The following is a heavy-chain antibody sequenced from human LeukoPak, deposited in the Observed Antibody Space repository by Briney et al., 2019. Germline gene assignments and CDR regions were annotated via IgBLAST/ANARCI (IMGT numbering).Heavy chain of an antibody. CDR3: ARVSSSGYSSV. J-gene: IGHJ4*02. V-gene: IGHV3-21*01. D-gene: IGHD6-19*01. Sequence: GGSLRLSCAASGFTFSSYSMNWVRQAPGKGLEWVSSISSSSSYIYYADSVKGRFTISRDNAKNSLYLQMNSLGAEDTAVYYCARVSSSGYSSVWGQGTLVTVSS. CDR1: GFTFSSYS. CDR2: ISSSSSYI.